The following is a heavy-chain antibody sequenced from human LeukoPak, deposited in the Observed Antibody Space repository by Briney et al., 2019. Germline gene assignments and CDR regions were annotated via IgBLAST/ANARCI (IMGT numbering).Heavy chain of an antibody. CDR2: IYTDGRTT. V-gene: IGHV3-74*01. CDR1: GLTFSNYW. J-gene: IGHJ3*01. D-gene: IGHD1-26*01. Sequence: PGGSLRLSCAASGLTFSNYWMHWVRQAPGKGREWVPLIYTDGRTTFYADSVQGRFTISRDNARNTLYLQMNSLRAGDTAVYYCASLSGSRGSAFDVWGQGTMVTVSS. CDR3: ASLSGSRGSAFDV.